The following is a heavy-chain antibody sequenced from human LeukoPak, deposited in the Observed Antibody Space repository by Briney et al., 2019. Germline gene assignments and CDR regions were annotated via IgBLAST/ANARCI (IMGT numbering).Heavy chain of an antibody. CDR1: GGSFSGYY. D-gene: IGHD1-26*01. Sequence: SETLSLTCAVYGGSFSGYYWSWIRQPPGKGLEWIGEINHSGSTNYNPSLKSRVTISVDTSKNQFSLKLSSVTAADTAVYYCARGNKSGSYPSWGQGTLVTVSS. J-gene: IGHJ4*02. CDR3: ARGNKSGSYPS. V-gene: IGHV4-34*01. CDR2: INHSGST.